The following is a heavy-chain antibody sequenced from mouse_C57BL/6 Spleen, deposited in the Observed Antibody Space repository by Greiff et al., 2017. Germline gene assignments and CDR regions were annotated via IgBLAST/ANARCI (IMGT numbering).Heavy chain of an antibody. CDR1: GYTFTSYG. J-gene: IGHJ1*03. Sequence: QVQLQQSGAELARPGASVKLSCKASGYTFTSYGISWVKQRTGQGLEWIGEIYPRSGNTYYNEKFKGKATLTADKSSSTAYMELRSLTSEDSAVYFCARREEGDGYEWYFDVWGTGTTVTVSS. CDR3: ARREEGDGYEWYFDV. V-gene: IGHV1-81*01. CDR2: IYPRSGNT. D-gene: IGHD2-2*01.